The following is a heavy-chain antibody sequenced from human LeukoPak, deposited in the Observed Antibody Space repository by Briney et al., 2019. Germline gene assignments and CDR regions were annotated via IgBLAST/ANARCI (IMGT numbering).Heavy chain of an antibody. D-gene: IGHD3-22*01. CDR3: AKILGHDSSGYYYYGMDV. Sequence: GGSLRISCAASGFIFTNFPMTWVRQTPGKGLEGVSSISGTGGDTYYTDSVRGRFTISRDNSKNTLYLQMNSLRAEDTAVYYCAKILGHDSSGYYYYGMDVWGQGTTVTVSS. CDR1: GFIFTNFP. CDR2: ISGTGGDT. V-gene: IGHV3-23*01. J-gene: IGHJ6*02.